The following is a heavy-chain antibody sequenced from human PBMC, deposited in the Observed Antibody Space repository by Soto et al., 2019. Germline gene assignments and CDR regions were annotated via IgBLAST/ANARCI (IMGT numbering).Heavy chain of an antibody. J-gene: IGHJ4*02. CDR2: ISGSSGST. D-gene: IGHD6-19*01. CDR1: GFTFSSYA. CDR3: AKSSGWYHPFDY. Sequence: EVLLLDSGGGLVQPGGSLRLSCAASGFTFSSYAMSWVRQAPGKGLEWVSTISGSSGSTYYADSVKGRFTISRDNSKNTLYLQMNSLRAEDTAVYYCAKSSGWYHPFDYWGQGTLVTVSS. V-gene: IGHV3-23*01.